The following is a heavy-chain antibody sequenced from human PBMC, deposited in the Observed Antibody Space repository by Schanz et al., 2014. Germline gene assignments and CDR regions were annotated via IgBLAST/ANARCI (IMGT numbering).Heavy chain of an antibody. D-gene: IGHD4-17*01. Sequence: QVQLVQSGAEVKKPGASVKVSCKASGYTFTSYYMHWVRQAPGQGLEWMGIINPSGGSTSYAQKFQGRVTMTGDTSLTTAYMEMTDRKFEDAGLDHCAIHYGDRPVWGQGTLIAVSS. J-gene: IGHJ4*02. CDR3: AIHYGDRPV. CDR2: INPSGGST. CDR1: GYTFTSYY. V-gene: IGHV1-46*01.